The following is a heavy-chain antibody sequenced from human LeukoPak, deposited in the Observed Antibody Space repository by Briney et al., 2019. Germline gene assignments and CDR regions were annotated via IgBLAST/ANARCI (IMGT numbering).Heavy chain of an antibody. V-gene: IGHV3-30*02. D-gene: IGHD3-16*01. CDR2: IRYDGSNK. Sequence: GGSLRLSCAASGFTFSSYGMHWVRQAPGKGLEWVAFIRYDGSNKYYAGSVKGRFTISRDNSKNTLYLQMNSLRAEDTAVYYCAKLTMITFGGVGSADYWGQGTLVTVSS. CDR3: AKLTMITFGGVGSADY. J-gene: IGHJ4*02. CDR1: GFTFSSYG.